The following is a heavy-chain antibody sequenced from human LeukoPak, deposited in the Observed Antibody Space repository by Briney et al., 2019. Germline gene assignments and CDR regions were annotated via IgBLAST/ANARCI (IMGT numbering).Heavy chain of an antibody. CDR3: ARDPYSSGWFGVPKYEIP. CDR1: GGTFSSYA. Sequence: SVKVSCKASGGTFSSYAISWVRQAPGQGLEWMGGIIPIFGTANYAQKFQGRVTITADESTSTAYMELSSLRSEDTGVYYCARDPYSSGWFGVPKYEIPWGQGTLVTVSS. D-gene: IGHD6-19*01. J-gene: IGHJ5*02. V-gene: IGHV1-69*13. CDR2: IIPIFGTA.